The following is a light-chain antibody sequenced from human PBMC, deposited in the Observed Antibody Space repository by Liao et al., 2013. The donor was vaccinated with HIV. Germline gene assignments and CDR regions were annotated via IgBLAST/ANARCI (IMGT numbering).Light chain of an antibody. CDR3: QSADSSGTCVI. Sequence: SYELTQPPSVSVSPGQTARITCSGDALPNQYAYWYQQKPGQAPVLVIYKDSERPSGIPERFSGSSSGTTVTLTISGVQAEDEGDYYCQSADSSGTCVIFGGGTKLTVL. V-gene: IGLV3-25*03. J-gene: IGLJ2*01. CDR1: ALPNQY. CDR2: KDS.